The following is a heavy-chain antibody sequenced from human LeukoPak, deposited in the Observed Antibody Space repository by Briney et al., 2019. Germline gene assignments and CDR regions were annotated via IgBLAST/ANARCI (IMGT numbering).Heavy chain of an antibody. V-gene: IGHV1-69*05. CDR2: IIPIFGTT. Sequence: SVKVSCKASGGTFSSYAMSWVRQAPGQGLEWMGRIIPIFGTTNYAQKLQGRVTITTDESTSTVYMELSSPRSEDTAVYYCARGGHNYGYSYFDYWGQGTLVTVSS. D-gene: IGHD5-18*01. J-gene: IGHJ4*02. CDR3: ARGGHNYGYSYFDY. CDR1: GGTFSSYA.